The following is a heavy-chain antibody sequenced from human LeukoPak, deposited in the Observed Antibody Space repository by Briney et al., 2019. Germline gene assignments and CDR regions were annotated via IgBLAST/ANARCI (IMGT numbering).Heavy chain of an antibody. Sequence: SETLSLTCTVSGGSISSSSYYWGWIRQPPGKGLEWIGEINHSGSTNYNPSLKSRVTISVDTSKNQFSLKLSSVTAADTAVYYCARGVPYSGSPYYFDYWGQGTLVTVSS. CDR3: ARGVPYSGSPYYFDY. CDR2: INHSGST. J-gene: IGHJ4*02. V-gene: IGHV4-39*07. D-gene: IGHD1-26*01. CDR1: GGSISSSSYY.